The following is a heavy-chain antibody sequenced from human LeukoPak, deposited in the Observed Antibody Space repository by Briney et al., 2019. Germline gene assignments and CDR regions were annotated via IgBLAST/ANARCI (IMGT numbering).Heavy chain of an antibody. CDR3: ARARFGELLDLFEDY. V-gene: IGHV1-18*04. J-gene: IGHJ4*02. CDR1: GYTFTSYG. CDR2: ISAYNGNT. Sequence: VASVKVSCKASGYTFTSYGISWVRQAPGQGLEWMGWISAYNGNTNYAQKLQGRVTMTTDTSTSTAYMELRSLRSDDTAVYYCARARFGELLDLFEDYWGQGTLVTVSS. D-gene: IGHD3-10*01.